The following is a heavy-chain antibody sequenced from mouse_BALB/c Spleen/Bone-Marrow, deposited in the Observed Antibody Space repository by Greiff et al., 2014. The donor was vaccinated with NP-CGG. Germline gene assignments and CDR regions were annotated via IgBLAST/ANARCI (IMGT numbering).Heavy chain of an antibody. D-gene: IGHD1-1*01. CDR3: ARDYYGSSSFAY. Sequence: VQLQQSGPELVKPGASVGISCKASGYTFTSYYIHWVKQRPGQGLEWIGWIYPGNVNTKYNEKFKGKATLTADKSSSTAYMQLSSLTSEDSAVYFCARDYYGSSSFAYWGQGTLVTVSA. CDR1: GYTFTSYY. V-gene: IGHV1S56*01. CDR2: IYPGNVNT. J-gene: IGHJ3*01.